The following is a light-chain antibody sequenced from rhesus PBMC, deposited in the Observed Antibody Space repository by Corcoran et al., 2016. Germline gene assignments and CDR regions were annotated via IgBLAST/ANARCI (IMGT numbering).Light chain of an antibody. Sequence: DIQMTQSPSSLSVSVGDRVTITCRASQGITNDLAWYQQKPGETPKLLFYEASSLQSGIPSRFSGSGSGTDFTLTISRLQPEVFATNYCQHYYGTPYSFGQGTKVEIK. CDR2: EAS. CDR3: QHYYGTPYS. CDR1: QGITND. J-gene: IGKJ2*01. V-gene: IGKV1-25*01.